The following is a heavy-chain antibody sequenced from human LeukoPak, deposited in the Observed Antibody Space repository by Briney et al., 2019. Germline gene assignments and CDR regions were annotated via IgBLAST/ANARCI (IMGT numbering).Heavy chain of an antibody. D-gene: IGHD2-15*01. Sequence: ASETLSLTCTVSGGSISSYYWSWIRQPPGKGLEWIGYIYYSGSTNYNPSLKSRVTISVDTSKNQFSLKLSSVTAADTAVYYCARMEMVVVVVAARSGAFDIWGQGTMVTVSS. CDR3: ARMEMVVVVVAARSGAFDI. V-gene: IGHV4-59*01. J-gene: IGHJ3*02. CDR2: IYYSGST. CDR1: GGSISSYY.